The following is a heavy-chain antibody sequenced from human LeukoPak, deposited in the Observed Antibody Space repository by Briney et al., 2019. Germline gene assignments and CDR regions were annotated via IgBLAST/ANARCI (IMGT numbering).Heavy chain of an antibody. Sequence: PGGSLRLSCVGSGFTFSDYWMTWVRQAPGKGLEWVANMKQDGSEIYYVGSVKGRFTISRDNARNLLYLQMSSLRAEDTAVYYCARGMHVWGQGTTVTVSS. CDR1: GFTFSDYW. CDR3: ARGMHV. V-gene: IGHV3-7*01. J-gene: IGHJ6*02. CDR2: MKQDGSEI.